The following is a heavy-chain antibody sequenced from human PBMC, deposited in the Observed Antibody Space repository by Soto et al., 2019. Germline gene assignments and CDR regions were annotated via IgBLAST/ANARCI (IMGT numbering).Heavy chain of an antibody. D-gene: IGHD4-17*01. CDR1: GDSVSSNSAA. CDR2: TYYRSKWNN. Sequence: SQTLSLTCAISGDSVSSNSAAWNWIRQSPSRGLEWLGRTYYRSKWNNDYAVSVKSRITINPDTSKNQFSLQLDSVTPEDTAVYYCAGRTTRTERYYYYDLDVWGQGTTVTVSS. J-gene: IGHJ6*02. V-gene: IGHV6-1*01. CDR3: AGRTTRTERYYYYDLDV.